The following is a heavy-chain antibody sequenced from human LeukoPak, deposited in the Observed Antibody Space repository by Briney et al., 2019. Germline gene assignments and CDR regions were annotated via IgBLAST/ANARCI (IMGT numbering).Heavy chain of an antibody. J-gene: IGHJ4*02. CDR1: GFTFSSYS. V-gene: IGHV3-21*04. CDR3: AKDGVAVAGDFDY. Sequence: GGSLRLSCAASGFTFSSYSMNWVRQAPGKGLEWVSSISSSSSYIYYADSVKGRFTISRDNAKNSLYLQMNSLRAEDTAVYYCAKDGVAVAGDFDYWGQGTLVTVSS. CDR2: ISSSSSYI. D-gene: IGHD6-19*01.